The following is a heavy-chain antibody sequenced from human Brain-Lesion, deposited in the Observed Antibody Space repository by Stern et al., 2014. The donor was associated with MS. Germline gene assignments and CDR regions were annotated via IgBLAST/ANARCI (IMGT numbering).Heavy chain of an antibody. Sequence: VQLLESGAEVKKPPASVKVSCKASGYTFTGYYMHWVRQAPGQGLEWMGWINPKSGGTNYAQKFQGWVTMTRDTSINTAYMELSRLRSDDTAVYYCATYYYDSTGYNDFWGQGTLVTVSS. CDR3: ATYYYDSTGYNDF. J-gene: IGHJ4*02. CDR1: GYTFTGYY. CDR2: INPKSGGT. V-gene: IGHV1-2*04. D-gene: IGHD3-22*01.